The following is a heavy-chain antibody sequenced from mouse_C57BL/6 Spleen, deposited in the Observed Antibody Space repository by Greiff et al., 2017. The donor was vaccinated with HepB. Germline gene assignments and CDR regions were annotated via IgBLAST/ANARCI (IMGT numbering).Heavy chain of an antibody. CDR1: GYAFSSSW. Sequence: VQLVESGPELVKPGASVKISCKASGYAFSSSWMNWVKQRPGKGLEWIGRIYPGDGDTNYNGKFKGKATLTADKSSSTAYMQLSSLTSEDSAVYFCAEGITTVVEDYFDYWGQGTTLTVSS. J-gene: IGHJ2*01. D-gene: IGHD1-1*01. V-gene: IGHV1-82*01. CDR2: IYPGDGDT. CDR3: AEGITTVVEDYFDY.